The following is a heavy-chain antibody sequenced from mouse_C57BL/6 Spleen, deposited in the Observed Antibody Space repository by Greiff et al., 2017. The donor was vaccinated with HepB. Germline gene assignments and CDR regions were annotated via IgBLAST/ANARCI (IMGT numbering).Heavy chain of an antibody. V-gene: IGHV1-69*01. CDR2: IDPSDSYT. Sequence: VQLQQPGAELVMPGASVKLSCKASGYTFTSYWMHWVKQRPGQGLEWIGEIDPSDSYTNYNQKFKGKSTLTVDKSSSTAYMQLSSLTSEDSAVYYCAREYYAWFAYWGKGTLVTVSA. CDR1: GYTFTSYW. CDR3: AREYYAWFAY. J-gene: IGHJ3*01. D-gene: IGHD1-1*01.